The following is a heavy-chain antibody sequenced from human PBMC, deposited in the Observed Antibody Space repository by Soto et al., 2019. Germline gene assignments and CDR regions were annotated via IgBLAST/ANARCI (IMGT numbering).Heavy chain of an antibody. CDR1: GPSLSSYY. V-gene: IGHV4-59*08. CDR2: IYYSGST. J-gene: IGHJ6*02. Sequence: PPETLSLTSTVSGPSLSSYYWSWIRQPQKKGLEWIGYIYYSGSTNYNPSLKSRVTISVDTSKNQFSLKLSSVTAADTSVYYCARVSGSYYYGMDVWGHGTTVTVSS. D-gene: IGHD1-26*01. CDR3: ARVSGSYYYGMDV.